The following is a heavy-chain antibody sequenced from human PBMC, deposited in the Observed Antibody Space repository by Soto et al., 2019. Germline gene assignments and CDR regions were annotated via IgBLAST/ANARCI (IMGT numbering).Heavy chain of an antibody. D-gene: IGHD3-22*01. CDR2: ISSSGSII. Sequence: QVQLVESGGGLVKPGGSLRLSCAASGFTFSDSYMSWIRQPPGKGLEWVSYISSSGSIIYYEDSVKGRFTISRDNAKNSLYLQMNSLRAEDTAVYYCARDLGYYDSSGYFDYWGQGTLVTVSS. J-gene: IGHJ4*02. V-gene: IGHV3-11*01. CDR3: ARDLGYYDSSGYFDY. CDR1: GFTFSDSY.